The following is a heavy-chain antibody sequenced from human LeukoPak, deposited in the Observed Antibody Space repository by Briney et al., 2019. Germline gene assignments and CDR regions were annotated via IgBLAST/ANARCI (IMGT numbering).Heavy chain of an antibody. CDR2: ISPYNGST. V-gene: IGHV1-18*01. CDR3: ARDSLPRRYFYYYMDV. J-gene: IGHJ6*03. CDR1: GYTFVSYG. Sequence: GASVKVSCKTSGYTFVSYGTNWVRQAPGRGLEWMGWISPYNGSTNFAQNFQDRLTMTTDTSTSTTYMELRGLISDDTAVYYCARDSLPRRYFYYYMDVWGKGTTVIISS.